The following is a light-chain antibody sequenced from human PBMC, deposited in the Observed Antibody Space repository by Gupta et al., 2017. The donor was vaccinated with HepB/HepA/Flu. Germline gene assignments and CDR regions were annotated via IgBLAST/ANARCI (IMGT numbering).Light chain of an antibody. CDR2: SNI. J-gene: IGLJ2*01. CDR1: RSNIGSNT. Sequence: QSLLTQPPSASGTPGQRVHISCSGSRSNIGSNTVNWYQQVPGTAPKLLIYSNIERPSGVPDRFSGSKSGTSASLAISGLQSEDEADYYCAAFDDSLNGLVVFGGGTKLTVL. V-gene: IGLV1-44*01. CDR3: AAFDDSLNGLVV.